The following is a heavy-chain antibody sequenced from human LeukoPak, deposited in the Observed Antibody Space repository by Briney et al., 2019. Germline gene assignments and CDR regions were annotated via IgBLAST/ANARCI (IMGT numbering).Heavy chain of an antibody. Sequence: ASVKVSCKASGYTFTDYYIHWVRQAPGQGLEWMGWIIPDSGGTNFAQRFQGRVTMTRDTSISTAYMELSRLRSDDTAVYYCARGNYMDVWGKGTTVTISS. V-gene: IGHV1-2*02. CDR1: GYTFTDYY. CDR3: ARGNYMDV. J-gene: IGHJ6*03. CDR2: IIPDSGGT.